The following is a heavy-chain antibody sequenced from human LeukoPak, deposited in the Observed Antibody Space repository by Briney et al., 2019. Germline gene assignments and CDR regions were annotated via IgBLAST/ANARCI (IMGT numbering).Heavy chain of an antibody. Sequence: AASVKVSCKASGGTFSSYAISWVRQAPGQGLEWMGRIIPILGIANYAQKFQGRVTITADKSTNTAYMELRSLRSDDTAVYYCARDPSNSSGRYIFFDFWGQGTLVAVSS. CDR1: GGTFSSYA. D-gene: IGHD6-13*01. J-gene: IGHJ4*02. CDR2: IIPILGIA. CDR3: ARDPSNSSGRYIFFDF. V-gene: IGHV1-69*04.